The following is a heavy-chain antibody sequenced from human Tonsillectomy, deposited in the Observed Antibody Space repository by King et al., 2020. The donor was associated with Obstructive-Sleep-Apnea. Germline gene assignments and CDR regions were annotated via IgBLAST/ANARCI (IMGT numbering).Heavy chain of an antibody. CDR1: GFSFSSYA. V-gene: IGHV3-23*04. Sequence: VQLVESGGGLVQPGGSLRLSCAASGFSFSSYAMSWVRQAPGKGLEWVSAISGSGDNTYYADSVKGRFTISRDNSKNTLYLQMNSLRAEDTAVYYCAKERPNMYCSSTTTCFTTGFDPWGQGALVTVSS. CDR2: ISGSGDNT. CDR3: AKERPNMYCSSTTTCFTTGFDP. D-gene: IGHD2/OR15-2a*01. J-gene: IGHJ5*02.